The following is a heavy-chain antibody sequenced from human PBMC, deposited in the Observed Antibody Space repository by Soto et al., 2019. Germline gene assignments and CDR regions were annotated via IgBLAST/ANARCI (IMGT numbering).Heavy chain of an antibody. CDR1: GGSISSSSNY. CDR3: ARLLSAVRVYWYFDL. J-gene: IGHJ2*01. V-gene: IGHV4-39*01. D-gene: IGHD3-10*01. Sequence: SKTLSLTCTVSGGSISSSSNYWGWIRQPPGKGLEWIGSIYYSGSSYYKPSLKSRVTISVDTSKNQFSLKLSSVTAADTAVYYCARLLSAVRVYWYFDLWGRGALVTVSS. CDR2: IYYSGSS.